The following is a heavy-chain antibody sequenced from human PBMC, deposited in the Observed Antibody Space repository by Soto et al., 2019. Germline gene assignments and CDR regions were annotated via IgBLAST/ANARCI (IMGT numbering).Heavy chain of an antibody. Sequence: PGESLKISCKASGYSYSNFWIVWVRQMPGKGLEWMGIVHPGDSDTIYSPSFQGQVTIAADRSINTAYLQWTSLKASDSAMYYCARRGDGSNIPLDFWGQGTQVTVSS. CDR3: ARRGDGSNIPLDF. V-gene: IGHV5-51*01. J-gene: IGHJ4*02. CDR1: GYSYSNFW. D-gene: IGHD2-21*01. CDR2: VHPGDSDT.